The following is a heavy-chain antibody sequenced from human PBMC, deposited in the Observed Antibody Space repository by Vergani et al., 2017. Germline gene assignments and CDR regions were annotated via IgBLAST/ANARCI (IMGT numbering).Heavy chain of an antibody. J-gene: IGHJ4*02. CDR1: GGSFSGYY. Sequence: QVQLQQWGAGLLKPSETLSLTCAVYGGSFSGYYWSWIRQPPGKGLEWIGRIYTSGSTNYNPSLKSRVTISVDTSKNQFSLKLSSVTAADTAVYYCARDRGPYSSGWYRFDYWGQGTLVTVSS. V-gene: IGHV4-59*10. CDR2: IYTSGST. D-gene: IGHD6-19*01. CDR3: ARDRGPYSSGWYRFDY.